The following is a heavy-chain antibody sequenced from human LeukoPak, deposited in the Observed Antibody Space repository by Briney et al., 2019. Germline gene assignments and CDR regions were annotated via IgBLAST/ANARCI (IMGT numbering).Heavy chain of an antibody. CDR1: GYSFTSYW. CDR3: ARQDEDQSTNWFDP. D-gene: IGHD2-2*01. Sequence: GESLKISRKGSGYSFTSYWIGWVRPMPGKGLEGMGIIYPGDSDTRYSPSFQGQVTISADKSISTAYLQWSSLKASDTAMYYCARQDEDQSTNWFDPWGQGTLVTVSS. V-gene: IGHV5-51*01. J-gene: IGHJ5*02. CDR2: IYPGDSDT.